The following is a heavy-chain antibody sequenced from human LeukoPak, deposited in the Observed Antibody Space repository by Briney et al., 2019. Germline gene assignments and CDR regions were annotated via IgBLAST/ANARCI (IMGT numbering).Heavy chain of an antibody. D-gene: IGHD3-10*01. CDR1: GGSISSYY. CDR2: LYYSGSA. J-gene: IGHJ4*02. Sequence: SETLSLTCTVSGGSISSYYWSWIRQPPGKGLEWIGYLYYSGSAKYNPSLKSRVTISVDTSENHFSLKLSSVTAADTAVYFCTRGGSNFDYWGQGTLVTVSS. V-gene: IGHV4-59*01. CDR3: TRGGSNFDY.